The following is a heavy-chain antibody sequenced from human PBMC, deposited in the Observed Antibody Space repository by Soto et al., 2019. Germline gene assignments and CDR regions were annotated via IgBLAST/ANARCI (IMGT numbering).Heavy chain of an antibody. CDR3: ASLGFGSSSLYYGMDV. V-gene: IGHV1-69*13. D-gene: IGHD6-6*01. CDR1: GGTFSSYA. CDR2: IIPIFGTA. J-gene: IGHJ6*02. Sequence: SVKVSCKASGGTFSSYAISWVRQAPRQGLEWMGGIIPIFGTANYAQKFQGRVTITADESTSTAYMELSSLRSEDTAVYYCASLGFGSSSLYYGMDVWGQGTTVTVSS.